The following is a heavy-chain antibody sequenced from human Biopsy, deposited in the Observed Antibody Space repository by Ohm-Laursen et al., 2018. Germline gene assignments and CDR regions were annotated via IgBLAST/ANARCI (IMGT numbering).Heavy chain of an antibody. J-gene: IGHJ5*02. V-gene: IGHV4-39*01. Sequence: TLSLTCNVSGGSLSNNNYYWGWIRQPPGKGLEWIGSIFYRGSTHYKPSLKSRVNISVDTSKNQFSLKLNSVTAADTAVYYCARDYDTSGYYYVSWGQGTLVTVSS. D-gene: IGHD3-22*01. CDR2: IFYRGST. CDR1: GGSLSNNNYY. CDR3: ARDYDTSGYYYVS.